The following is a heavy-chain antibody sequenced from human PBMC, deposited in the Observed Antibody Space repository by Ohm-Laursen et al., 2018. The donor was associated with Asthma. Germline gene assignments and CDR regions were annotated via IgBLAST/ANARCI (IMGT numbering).Heavy chain of an antibody. CDR3: ATVDCSSTSCFNYYYGMDV. D-gene: IGHD2-2*01. V-gene: IGHV1-18*01. J-gene: IGHJ6*02. CDR1: GYTFTSYG. Sequence: ASVKVSCKASGYTFTSYGISWVRQAPGQGLEWMGWISAYNGNTNYAQKLQGRVTMTTDTSTSTAYMELSSLRSEDTAVYYCATVDCSSTSCFNYYYGMDVWGQGTTVTVSS. CDR2: ISAYNGNT.